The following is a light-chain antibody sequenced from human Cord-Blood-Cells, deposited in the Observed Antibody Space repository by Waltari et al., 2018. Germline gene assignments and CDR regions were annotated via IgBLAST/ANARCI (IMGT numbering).Light chain of an antibody. CDR1: RLDVGGYTY. J-gene: IGLJ2*01. CDR3: CSYAGSYNVV. V-gene: IGLV2-11*01. CDR2: DVS. Sequence: QSALTQPRSVSGSPGQSVTISCTGPRLDVGGYTYVSWYQQHPGKAPKLMIYDVSKRPSGVPDRFSGSKSGNTASLTISGLQAEDEADYYCCSYAGSYNVVFGGGTKLTVL.